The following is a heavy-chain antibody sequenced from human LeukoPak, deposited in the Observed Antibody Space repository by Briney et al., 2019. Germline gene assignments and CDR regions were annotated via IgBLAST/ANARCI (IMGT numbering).Heavy chain of an antibody. J-gene: IGHJ4*02. CDR1: GFSFSTYN. Sequence: RGSLRLSCAASGFSFSTYNVNWVRQAPGKGLEWVSYISGSSTTVYYADSVKGRFAISRDNAKNSLYLQMNSLRAEDTAVYYCARERDCSGGTCFRGFDYWGQGTLVTVSS. D-gene: IGHD2-15*01. V-gene: IGHV3-48*04. CDR2: ISGSSTTV. CDR3: ARERDCSGGTCFRGFDY.